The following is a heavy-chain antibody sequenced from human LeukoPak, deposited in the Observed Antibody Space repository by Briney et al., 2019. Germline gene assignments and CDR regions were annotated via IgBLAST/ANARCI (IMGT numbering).Heavy chain of an antibody. CDR1: GGSISSSSYY. CDR3: ASTEYYYDSSGYYWGYYFDY. CDR2: IYYSGST. D-gene: IGHD3-22*01. V-gene: IGHV4-39*07. Sequence: SETLSLTCTVSGGSISSSSYYWGWIRQPPGKELEWIGSIYYSGSTYYNPSLKSRVTISVDTSKNQFSLKLSSVTAADTAVYYCASTEYYYDSSGYYWGYYFDYWGQGTLVTVSS. J-gene: IGHJ4*02.